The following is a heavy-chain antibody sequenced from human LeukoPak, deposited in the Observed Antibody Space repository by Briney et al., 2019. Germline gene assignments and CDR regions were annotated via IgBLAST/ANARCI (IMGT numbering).Heavy chain of an antibody. CDR3: ARVGYYDFWSGLYYFDY. CDR2: INHSGST. D-gene: IGHD3-3*01. Sequence: SETLSLTCAVYGGSFSGYYWSWIRQPPGKGLEWIGEINHSGSTNYNPSLKSRVTISVDTSKNQFSLKLSSVTAADTAVYYCARVGYYDFWSGLYYFDYWGQGTLVTVSS. J-gene: IGHJ4*02. CDR1: GGSFSGYY. V-gene: IGHV4-34*01.